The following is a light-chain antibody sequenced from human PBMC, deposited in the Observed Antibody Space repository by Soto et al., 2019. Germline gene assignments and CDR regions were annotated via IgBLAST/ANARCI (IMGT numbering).Light chain of an antibody. Sequence: QSVLTQPPSASGSPGQSVTISCTGSSSDVGGYNYVSWYQQHPGKASKLLIYEVTKWPSGVPDRFSGSKSGNTASLTVSGLQAEDEADYYCSSLAGGNIREVFGTGTKVTV. V-gene: IGLV2-8*01. J-gene: IGLJ1*01. CDR1: SSDVGGYNY. CDR3: SSLAGGNIREV. CDR2: EVT.